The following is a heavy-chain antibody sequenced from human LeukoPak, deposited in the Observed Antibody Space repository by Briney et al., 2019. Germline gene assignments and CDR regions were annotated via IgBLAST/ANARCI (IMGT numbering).Heavy chain of an antibody. CDR1: GGSFSGYY. D-gene: IGHD3-22*01. CDR3: ASKTRSHDSSGYLRMDV. CDR2: INHSGST. V-gene: IGHV4-34*01. Sequence: SETLSLTCAVYGGSFSGYYWGWIRQPPGKGLEWIGEINHSGSTNYNPSLKSRVTISVDTSKNQFSLKLSSVTAADTAVYYCASKTRSHDSSGYLRMDVWGKGTTVTVSS. J-gene: IGHJ6*04.